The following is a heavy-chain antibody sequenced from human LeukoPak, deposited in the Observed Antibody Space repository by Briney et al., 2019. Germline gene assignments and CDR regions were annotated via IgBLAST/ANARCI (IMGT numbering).Heavy chain of an antibody. CDR3: ARGYGPSTIAAATDC. Sequence: GGSLRLSCAASGFTVSSSYMSWVRQAPGKGLEWVSVFYSGGKTYYTDSVKGRFTISRDNSKNTLYLQMNSLRAEDTAVYYCARGYGPSTIAAATDCWGQGTLVTVSS. CDR2: FYSGGKT. CDR1: GFTVSSSY. D-gene: IGHD6-13*01. J-gene: IGHJ4*02. V-gene: IGHV3-53*05.